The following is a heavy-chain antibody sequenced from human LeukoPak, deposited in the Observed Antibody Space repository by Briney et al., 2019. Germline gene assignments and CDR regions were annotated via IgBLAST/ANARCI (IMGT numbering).Heavy chain of an antibody. CDR3: AKGVSSSWFNYFDY. V-gene: IGHV3-66*01. CDR1: GFTVSSNY. D-gene: IGHD6-13*01. J-gene: IGHJ4*02. Sequence: GGSLRLSCAASGFTVSSNYMSWVRQAPGKGLEWVSVIYSGGSTYYADSVKGRFTISRDNSKNTLYLQMNSLRAEDTAVYYCAKGVSSSWFNYFDYWGQGTLVTVSS. CDR2: IYSGGST.